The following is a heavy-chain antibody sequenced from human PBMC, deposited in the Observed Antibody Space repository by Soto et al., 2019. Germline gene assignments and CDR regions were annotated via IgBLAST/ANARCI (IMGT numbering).Heavy chain of an antibody. D-gene: IGHD3-22*01. J-gene: IGHJ5*02. CDR2: ISSSSSYI. V-gene: IGHV3-21*01. Sequence: EVQLVGSGGGLVKPGGSLRLSCAASGFTFSSYSMSWVHQAPGKGLEWVSFISSSSSYIYYADSVKGRFTISRDNAKNSLYLQMNSLRAEDTAVYYCARDFFAYDSSGPWGQGTLVTVSS. CDR3: ARDFFAYDSSGP. CDR1: GFTFSSYS.